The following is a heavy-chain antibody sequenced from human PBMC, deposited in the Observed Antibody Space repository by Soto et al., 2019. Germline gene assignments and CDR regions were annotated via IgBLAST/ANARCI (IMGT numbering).Heavy chain of an antibody. CDR3: AREPTSGSQGWFDP. Sequence: QVQLQESGPGLVKPSQTLSLTCIVSGGSISSADYYWSWVRQPPGKGLEWIGYIYYSGSTYYNPSLKSRVTMSVDTSKNQFSLKLSSVTAADTAVYYCAREPTSGSQGWFDPWGQGTLVTVSS. CDR1: GGSISSADYY. D-gene: IGHD1-26*01. V-gene: IGHV4-30-4*01. J-gene: IGHJ5*02. CDR2: IYYSGST.